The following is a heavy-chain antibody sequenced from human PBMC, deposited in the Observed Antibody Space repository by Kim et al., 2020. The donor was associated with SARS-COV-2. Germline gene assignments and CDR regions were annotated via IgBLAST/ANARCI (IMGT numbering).Heavy chain of an antibody. CDR3: ARAHTGAMDV. D-gene: IGHD4-17*01. V-gene: IGHV1-46*01. J-gene: IGHJ6*02. CDR1: GYTFTSHH. Sequence: ASVKVSCKASGYTFTSHHMHCVRQAPGQGLECMGLINPSGGSTTYAQKFQGRVTMTSDTPTSTVYMELSSLTSEDTAMYYCARAHTGAMDVWGQGTTVTVSS. CDR2: INPSGGST.